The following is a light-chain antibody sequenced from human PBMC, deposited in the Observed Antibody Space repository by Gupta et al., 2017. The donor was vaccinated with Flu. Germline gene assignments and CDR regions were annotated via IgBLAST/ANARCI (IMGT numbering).Light chain of an antibody. J-gene: IGLJ1*01. CDR3: AAWDDSLNASYV. Sequence: SGTPGQRVTISCSGSSSNIGSNTVNWYQQLPGTAPKLLIYSNNQRPSGVPDRFSGSKSGTSASLAISGLQSEDEADYYCAAWDDSLNASYVFGTGTKVTVI. CDR2: SNN. CDR1: SSNIGSNT. V-gene: IGLV1-44*01.